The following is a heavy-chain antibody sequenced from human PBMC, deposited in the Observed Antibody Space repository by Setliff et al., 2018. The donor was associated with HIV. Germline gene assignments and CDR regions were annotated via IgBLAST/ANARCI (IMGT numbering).Heavy chain of an antibody. CDR1: GFTFSSYA. D-gene: IGHD3-9*01. CDR2: ISGSGGST. J-gene: IGHJ6*03. CDR3: ARGDQTGYYRTYFYYMDL. Sequence: GGSLRLSCAASGFTFSSYAMSWVRQAPGKGLEWVSAISGSGGSTYYADSVEGRFTISRDNAKNTLHLQMNSLRAEDTALYYCARGDQTGYYRTYFYYMDLWGKGTTVTVSS. V-gene: IGHV3-23*01.